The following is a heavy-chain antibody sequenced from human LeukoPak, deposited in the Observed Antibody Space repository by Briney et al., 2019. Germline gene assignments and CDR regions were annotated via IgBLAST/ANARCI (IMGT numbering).Heavy chain of an antibody. J-gene: IGHJ4*02. CDR1: GFTFSSYA. CDR2: ISSNGGST. V-gene: IGHV3-64*04. CDR3: AKVEYSSGWYNFDY. Sequence: GGSLRLSCSASGFTFSSYAMHWVRQAPGKGLEYVSAISSNGGSTYYADSVKGRFTISRDNSKNTLYLQMNSLRAEDAAVYYCAKVEYSSGWYNFDYWGQGTLVTVSS. D-gene: IGHD6-19*01.